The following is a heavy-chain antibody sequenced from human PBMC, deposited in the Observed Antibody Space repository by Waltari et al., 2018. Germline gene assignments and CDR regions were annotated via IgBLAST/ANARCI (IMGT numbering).Heavy chain of an antibody. J-gene: IGHJ4*02. CDR2: ISGSSGIT. D-gene: IGHD4-17*01. CDR3: ARSYGRSPEEYFDH. Sequence: QVHLQESGPGLVKPSETLSLTCAVSGYSISSGYYWGWIRQPPGKGLEYIGYISGSSGITYYNPSLKSRLTISKDTSKNQFSLTVTSVTAADTAVYYCARSYGRSPEEYFDHWGQGVLVTVSS. V-gene: IGHV4-38-2*01. CDR1: GYSISSGYY.